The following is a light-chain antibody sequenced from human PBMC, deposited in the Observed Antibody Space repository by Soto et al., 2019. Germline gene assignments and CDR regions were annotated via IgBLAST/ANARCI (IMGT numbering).Light chain of an antibody. Sequence: NFMLTQPHSVSESPGKTVTISCTRSSGSIASNYVQWYQQRPGRAPTTVIYEDNQRPSGVPDRFSGSIDSSSNSASLTISGLATEDEADYCCPSYDSSTVVFGGGTKLTV. V-gene: IGLV6-57*04. J-gene: IGLJ2*01. CDR3: PSYDSSTVV. CDR1: SGSIASNY. CDR2: EDN.